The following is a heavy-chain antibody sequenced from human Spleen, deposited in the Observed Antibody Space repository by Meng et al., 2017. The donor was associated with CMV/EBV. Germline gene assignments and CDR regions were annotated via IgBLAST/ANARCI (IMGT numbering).Heavy chain of an antibody. CDR2: IYVGGFTT. CDR1: GLSFRYHA. Sequence: ASGLSFRYHAMSWVRQAPGKGLEWISVIYVGGFTTYYAASVKGRFTIFRDDSKNTLFPQMNRLRAEDTAVYYCARTTDYGDFEVFDYWGQGTLVTVSS. D-gene: IGHD4-17*01. CDR3: ARTTDYGDFEVFDY. V-gene: IGHV3-23*03. J-gene: IGHJ4*02.